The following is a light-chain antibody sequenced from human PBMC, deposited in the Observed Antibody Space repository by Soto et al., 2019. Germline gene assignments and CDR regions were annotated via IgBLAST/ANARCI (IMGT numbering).Light chain of an antibody. Sequence: DIHMTQSPYTLSASVGDRVTITCRTGQIIDNRLAWYQQKPGKPPKLLIYRASSLETGVPSRFSGSGSGTESTLTISNLQPDDSATYYCQEYNTYFGGGTKLEIK. V-gene: IGKV1-5*03. J-gene: IGKJ4*01. CDR2: RAS. CDR3: QEYNTY. CDR1: QIIDNR.